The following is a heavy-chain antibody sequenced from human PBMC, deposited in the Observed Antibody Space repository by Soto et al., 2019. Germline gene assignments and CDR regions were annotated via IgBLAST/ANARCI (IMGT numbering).Heavy chain of an antibody. CDR2: IWYDGSNT. D-gene: IGHD3-3*01. Sequence: QVQRVESGGGVVQPAKYLILSCAASGFTFSTSRMHWVRQPPGKGLEWVAIIWYDGSNTYYTDSVKGRFTIPRDNSKNMLYLQMISLRREDTAVYYCVRDGRRFSVGPKNHFDYWGQGTLVSVSS. CDR1: GFTFSTSR. CDR3: VRDGRRFSVGPKNHFDY. J-gene: IGHJ4*02. V-gene: IGHV3-33*01.